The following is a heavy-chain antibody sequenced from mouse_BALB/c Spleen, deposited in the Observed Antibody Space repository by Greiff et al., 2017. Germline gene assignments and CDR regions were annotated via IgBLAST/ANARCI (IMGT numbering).Heavy chain of an antibody. CDR1: GYTFSSYW. D-gene: IGHD2-3*01. J-gene: IGHJ1*01. Sequence: QVQLQQSGAELMKPGASVKISCKATGYTFSSYWIEWVKQRPGHGLEWIGEILPGSGSTNYNEKFKGKATFTADTSSNTAYMQLSSLTSEDSAVYYCARIYDGYYVGYFDVWGAGTTVTVSS. CDR3: ARIYDGYYVGYFDV. CDR2: ILPGSGST. V-gene: IGHV1-9*01.